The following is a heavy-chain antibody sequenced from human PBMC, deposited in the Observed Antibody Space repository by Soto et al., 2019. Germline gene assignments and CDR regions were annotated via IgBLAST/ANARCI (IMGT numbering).Heavy chain of an antibody. CDR3: ASQGFGQLHGLVDV. CDR2: IHHSGST. Sequence: QVQLQESGPGLVKPSETLSLTCSVSGGSITSHYCSWFRQPPGKGLGWIGYIHHSGSTSYNPSLKSRVTMSVDPSKNQFSLKVNSVTAAATALYYCASQGFGQLHGLVDVWGPGTTVTVSS. V-gene: IGHV4-59*08. CDR1: GGSITSHY. D-gene: IGHD3-10*01. J-gene: IGHJ6*02.